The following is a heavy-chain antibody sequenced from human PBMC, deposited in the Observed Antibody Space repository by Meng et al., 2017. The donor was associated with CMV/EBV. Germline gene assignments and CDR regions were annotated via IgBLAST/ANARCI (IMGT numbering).Heavy chain of an antibody. V-gene: IGHV3-9*01. Sequence: SLKISCAASGFTFDDYAMHWVRQAPGKGLEWVSGISWNSGSIGYADSVKGRFTISRDNAKNSLYLQMNSLRAEDTVLYYCAKVYATGGYYYGMDVWGQGTTVTVSS. CDR2: ISWNSGSI. D-gene: IGHD2-2*02. CDR1: GFTFDDYA. J-gene: IGHJ6*02. CDR3: AKVYATGGYYYGMDV.